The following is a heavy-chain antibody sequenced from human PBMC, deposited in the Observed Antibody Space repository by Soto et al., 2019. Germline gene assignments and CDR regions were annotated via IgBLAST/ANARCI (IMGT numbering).Heavy chain of an antibody. D-gene: IGHD2-2*01. V-gene: IGHV3-23*01. CDR3: AKDPLGGIDCSRTRCSDY. Sequence: GGSLRLSCAAAGFPFTSYAISWVRQAPGKGLEWVSAISGSGGSTYYADSVKGRFTISRDNSKNTLYMQMNSLRAEDTAIYYCAKDPLGGIDCSRTRCSDYWGQGTLVTVSS. CDR2: ISGSGGST. CDR1: GFPFTSYA. J-gene: IGHJ4*02.